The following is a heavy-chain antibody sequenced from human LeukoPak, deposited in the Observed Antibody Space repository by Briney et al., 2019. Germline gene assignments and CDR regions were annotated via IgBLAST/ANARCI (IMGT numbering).Heavy chain of an antibody. CDR1: GGSISSHY. CDR2: IYYSGST. D-gene: IGHD3-22*01. CDR3: ARRSYYYDSSGRKEYYFDY. V-gene: IGHV4-59*11. Sequence: PSETLSLTCTVSGGSISSHYWSWIRQPPGKGLEWIGYIYYSGSTNYNPSLKSRVTISVDTSKNQFSLKLSSVTAADTAVYYCARRSYYYDSSGRKEYYFDYWGQGTTVTVS. J-gene: IGHJ4*02.